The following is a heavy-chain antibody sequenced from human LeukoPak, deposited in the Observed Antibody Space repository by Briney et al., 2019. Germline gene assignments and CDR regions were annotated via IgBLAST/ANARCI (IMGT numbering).Heavy chain of an antibody. J-gene: IGHJ4*02. Sequence: PGGSLRLSCAASGFPFSSYSMNWVRQAPGQGLEWLSYISSSSSTIYYADSIQGRFTISRDNAKNSLYLQMNSLRAEDTAVFYCARASGGLSTDFDYWGQGSLVTVSS. D-gene: IGHD3-16*01. V-gene: IGHV3-48*04. CDR3: ARASGGLSTDFDY. CDR1: GFPFSSYS. CDR2: ISSSSSTI.